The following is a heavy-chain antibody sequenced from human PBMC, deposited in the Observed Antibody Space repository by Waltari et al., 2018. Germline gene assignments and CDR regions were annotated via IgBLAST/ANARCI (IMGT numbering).Heavy chain of an antibody. CDR3: ARDRGWGITDY. J-gene: IGHJ4*02. CDR2: ASYSGGS. CDR1: GDSISTYY. D-gene: IGHD7-27*01. V-gene: IGHV4-59*01. Sequence: QVQLQESGPGLVKPSETLSLTCTVSGDSISTYYWSWIRQPPVKGLEWIGYASYSGGSNYHPTLKSRVTISGDTSKNQCSLNLNCVTVADTAVYFCARDRGWGITDYWGQGILVTVSS.